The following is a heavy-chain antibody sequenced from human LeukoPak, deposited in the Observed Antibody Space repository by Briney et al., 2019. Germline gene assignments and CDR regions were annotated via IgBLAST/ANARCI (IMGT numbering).Heavy chain of an antibody. CDR3: ARAEAGYCSSTSCHARNRWFDP. J-gene: IGHJ5*02. CDR2: IIPIHGIA. Sequence: SVKVSCKASGGTFSSYTISWVRQAPGQGLEWMGRIIPIHGIANYAQKFQGRVTITADKSTSTAYMELSSLRSEDTAVYYCARAEAGYCSSTSCHARNRWFDPWGQGTLVTVSS. CDR1: GGTFSSYT. V-gene: IGHV1-69*02. D-gene: IGHD2-2*01.